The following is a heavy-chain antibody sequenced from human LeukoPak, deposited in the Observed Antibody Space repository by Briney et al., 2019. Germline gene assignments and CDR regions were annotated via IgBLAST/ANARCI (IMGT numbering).Heavy chain of an antibody. CDR2: IYPGDSDT. V-gene: IGHV5-51*01. Sequence: GESLKISFKGSGYSFTSYWIGWVRQMPGKGLEWMGIIYPGDSDTRYSPSFQGQVTISADKSISTAYLQWSSLKASDTAMYYCARTNYYYGSGSYYNDYGMDVWGKGTTVTVSS. J-gene: IGHJ6*04. CDR1: GYSFTSYW. CDR3: ARTNYYYGSGSYYNDYGMDV. D-gene: IGHD3-10*01.